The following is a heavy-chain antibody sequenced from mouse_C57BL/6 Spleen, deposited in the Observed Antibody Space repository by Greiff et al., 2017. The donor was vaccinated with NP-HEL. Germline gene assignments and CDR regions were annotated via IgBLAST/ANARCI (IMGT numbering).Heavy chain of an antibody. CDR1: GYTFTSYW. V-gene: IGHV1-53*01. J-gene: IGHJ4*01. D-gene: IGHD2-4*01. CDR3: AREGDYEYDEGYAMAY. Sequence: VQLQQPGTELVKPGASVKLSCKASGYTFTSYWMHWVKQRPGQGLEWIGNINPSNGGTNYNEKFKSKATLTVDKSSITAYMQLSSLTSEDSAVEYCAREGDYEYDEGYAMAYWGQGTSVTVSS. CDR2: INPSNGGT.